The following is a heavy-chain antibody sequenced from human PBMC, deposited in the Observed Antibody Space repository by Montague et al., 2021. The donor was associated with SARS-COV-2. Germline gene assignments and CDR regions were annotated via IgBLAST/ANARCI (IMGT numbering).Heavy chain of an antibody. Sequence: QSGAEVKKSGESLRISCRGSGYDFTTYWISWVRQMPGKGLEWIGSINPADSRTNYSPSFQGQVTISVDKSITTAYLQWSSLKASDTAMYFCARSQHCGSDCYLDYWGQGSLVTVSS. CDR2: INPADSRT. D-gene: IGHD2-21*02. CDR1: GYDFTTYW. J-gene: IGHJ4*02. CDR3: ARSQHCGSDCYLDY. V-gene: IGHV5-10-1*01.